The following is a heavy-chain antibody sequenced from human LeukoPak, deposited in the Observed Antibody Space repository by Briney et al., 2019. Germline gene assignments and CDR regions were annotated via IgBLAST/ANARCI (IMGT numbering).Heavy chain of an antibody. V-gene: IGHV3-48*03. CDR2: ISSSGSTI. CDR3: ARAAGEMATIRY. CDR1: GFTFSSYE. J-gene: IGHJ4*02. Sequence: QSGGSLRLSCAASGFTFSSYEMNWVRQAPGKGLEWVSYISSSGSTIYYADSVKGRFTISRDNAKNSLYLQMNSLRAEDTAVYYCARAAGEMATIRYWGQGTLVTASS. D-gene: IGHD5-24*01.